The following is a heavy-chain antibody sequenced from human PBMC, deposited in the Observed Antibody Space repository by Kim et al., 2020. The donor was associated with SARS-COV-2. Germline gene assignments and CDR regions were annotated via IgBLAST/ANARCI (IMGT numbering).Heavy chain of an antibody. V-gene: IGHV3-7*01. CDR1: GFTFSSYW. J-gene: IGHJ5*02. CDR3: ARYMRVVVVPAAIGWFDP. Sequence: GGSLRLSCAASGFTFSSYWMSWVRQAPGKGLEWVANIKQDGSEKYYVDSVKGRFTISRDNAKNSLYLQMNSLRAEDTAVYYCARYMRVVVVPAAIGWFDPWGQGTLVTVSS. D-gene: IGHD2-2*01. CDR2: IKQDGSEK.